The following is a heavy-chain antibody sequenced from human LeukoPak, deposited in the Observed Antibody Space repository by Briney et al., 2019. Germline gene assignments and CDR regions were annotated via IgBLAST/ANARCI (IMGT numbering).Heavy chain of an antibody. CDR1: GFTVSSNY. D-gene: IGHD3-16*01. CDR3: TRVLWGGIDY. J-gene: IGHJ4*02. CDR2: IYSGGST. Sequence: GGSLRLSCAVSGFTVSSNYMSWVRQAPGKGLEWVSVIYSGGSTYYADSVKDRFTISRDNSKNTLYLQTNSLRAEDTAVYYCTRVLWGGIDYWGQGTLVTVSS. V-gene: IGHV3-66*01.